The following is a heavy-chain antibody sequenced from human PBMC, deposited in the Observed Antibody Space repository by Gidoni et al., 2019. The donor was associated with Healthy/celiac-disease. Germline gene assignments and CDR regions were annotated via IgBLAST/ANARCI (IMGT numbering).Heavy chain of an antibody. D-gene: IGHD2-15*01. V-gene: IGHV1-46*01. CDR3: ARSCSGGSCYSYAFDI. J-gene: IGHJ3*02. CDR1: GYTFTSYS. Sequence: QVQLVQSGAEVKKPGASVQVSCTSSGYTFTSYSMHWGRQAPGQGLEWMGIINTSGGSTSYAQKFQGRVTMTRDTSTSTVYMELSSLRSEETAVYYCARSCSGGSCYSYAFDIWGQGTMVTVSS. CDR2: INTSGGST.